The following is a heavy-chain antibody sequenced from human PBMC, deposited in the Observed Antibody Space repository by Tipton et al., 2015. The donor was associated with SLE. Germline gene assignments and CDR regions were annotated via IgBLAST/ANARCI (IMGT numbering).Heavy chain of an antibody. CDR3: ARLYSDDSGLYKFDL. V-gene: IGHV4-4*08. J-gene: IGHJ4*02. CDR2: IYTSGST. D-gene: IGHD3-22*01. CDR1: DGSISSYY. Sequence: TLSLTCTVSDGSISSYYWSWFRQPPGKGLEWIGFIYTSGSTNYNPSLRSRVTMFVDKSKSHFSLELNSVAAADTAIYYCARLYSDDSGLYKFDLWGQGTLVTVSS.